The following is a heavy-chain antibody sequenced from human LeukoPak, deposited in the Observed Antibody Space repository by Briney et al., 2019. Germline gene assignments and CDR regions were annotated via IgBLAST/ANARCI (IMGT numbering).Heavy chain of an antibody. V-gene: IGHV4-61*02. CDR2: IYTSGST. Sequence: PSQTLSLTCTVSGVSISSGSYYWSWIRQPAGRGLEWIGRIYTSGSTNYNPSLKSRVTISVDTSNNQFSLKLSSVTAADTAVYYCASIPPYSGSYYFDYWGQGTLVTVSS. CDR3: ASIPPYSGSYYFDY. D-gene: IGHD1-26*01. J-gene: IGHJ4*02. CDR1: GVSISSGSYY.